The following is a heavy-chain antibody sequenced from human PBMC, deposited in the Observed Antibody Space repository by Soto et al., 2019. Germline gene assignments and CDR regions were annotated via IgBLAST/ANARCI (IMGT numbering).Heavy chain of an antibody. V-gene: IGHV3-9*01. J-gene: IGHJ4*02. Sequence: GGSLRLSCAASGFTFDDYAMHWVRQAPGKGLEWVSGINWNSGSIGYADSVKGRFTISRDNAKNSLYLQMNSLRTEDTALYYCAKGYNYDRSGNPDYWGQGTLVTVSS. CDR3: AKGYNYDRSGNPDY. D-gene: IGHD3-22*01. CDR2: INWNSGSI. CDR1: GFTFDDYA.